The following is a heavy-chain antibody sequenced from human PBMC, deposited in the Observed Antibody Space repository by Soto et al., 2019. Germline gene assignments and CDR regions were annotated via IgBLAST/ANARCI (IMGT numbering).Heavy chain of an antibody. CDR3: ARDFFGGQQLDWNWFDP. CDR2: ISAYNGNT. Sequence: ASVKVSCKASGYTFTSYGISWVRQAPGQGLEWMGWISAYNGNTNYAQKLQGRVTMTTDTSTSTAYMELRSLRSDDTAVYYCARDFFGGQQLDWNWFDPWGQGTLDTVS. V-gene: IGHV1-18*01. J-gene: IGHJ5*02. D-gene: IGHD6-13*01. CDR1: GYTFTSYG.